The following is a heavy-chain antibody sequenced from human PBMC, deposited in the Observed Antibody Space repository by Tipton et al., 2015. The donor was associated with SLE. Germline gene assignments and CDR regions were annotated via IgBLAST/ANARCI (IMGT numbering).Heavy chain of an antibody. D-gene: IGHD4-23*01. V-gene: IGHV4-38-2*02. CDR1: ADSLTDDFF. CDR2: IHHSGIT. Sequence: TLSLTCFVSADSLTDDFFWDWIRQPPGKGLEWIGSIHHSGITSYNPSLKSRVTMSVDTSKNQLSLKLSSVTATDTAVYYCARGDYGGNSNYWGQGTLVTVSS. J-gene: IGHJ4*02. CDR3: ARGDYGGNSNY.